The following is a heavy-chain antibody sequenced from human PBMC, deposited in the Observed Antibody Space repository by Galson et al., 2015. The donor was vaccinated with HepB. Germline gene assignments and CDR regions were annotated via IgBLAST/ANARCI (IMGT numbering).Heavy chain of an antibody. CDR2: IYSGGTT. CDR3: VPFPTAVPPGDS. V-gene: IGHV3-66*02. D-gene: IGHD3-16*01. CDR1: GFIVSSNY. Sequence: SLRLSCAASGFIVSSNYMIWVRQAPGKGLEWVSVIYSGGTTYYADPVKGRFTISRDKSRNTVYLQMSSLTPEDTAVYFCVPFPTAVPPGDSRGQGTLVTVSS. J-gene: IGHJ4*02.